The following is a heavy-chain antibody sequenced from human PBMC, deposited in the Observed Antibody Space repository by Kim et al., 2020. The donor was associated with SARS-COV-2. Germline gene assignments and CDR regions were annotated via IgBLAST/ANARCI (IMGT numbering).Heavy chain of an antibody. V-gene: IGHV4-34*01. J-gene: IGHJ4*02. CDR1: CGSFSGYY. D-gene: IGHD2-15*01. CDR2: INHSGST. Sequence: SETLSLTCAVYCGSFSGYYWSWIRQPPGKGLEWIGEINHSGSTNYNPSLKSRVTISVDTSKNQFSLKLSSVTAADTAVYYCASRGGYCSGGSCYRKNWGSPYSDYWGQGTLVTVSS. CDR3: ASRGGYCSGGSCYRKNWGSPYSDY.